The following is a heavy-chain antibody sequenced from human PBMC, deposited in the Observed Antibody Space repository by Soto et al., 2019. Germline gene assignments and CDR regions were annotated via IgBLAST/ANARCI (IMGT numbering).Heavy chain of an antibody. CDR2: INSSSSTI. CDR3: ARDSNVLLWFGELNYGMDV. D-gene: IGHD3-10*01. J-gene: IGHJ6*02. CDR1: GFTFSSYS. V-gene: IGHV3-48*02. Sequence: PGGSLRLSCAASGFTFSSYSMNWVRQAPGKGLEWVSYINSSSSTIYYADSVKGRFTISRDNAKNSLYLQMNSLRDEDTAVYYCARDSNVLLWFGELNYGMDVWGQGTTVTVSS.